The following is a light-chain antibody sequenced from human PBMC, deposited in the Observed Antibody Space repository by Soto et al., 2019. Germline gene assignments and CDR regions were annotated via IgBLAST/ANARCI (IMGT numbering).Light chain of an antibody. Sequence: DVQMTQSPSTLSASVGDRVTITCRASQSISDWLAWIQQKPGQAPRLLIYDASSLQSGVPSRFSGSGSGTEFTLTINSLQPDDFATYFCQQYSNYSATCGQGTKVEI. CDR3: QQYSNYSAT. CDR2: DAS. CDR1: QSISDW. J-gene: IGKJ1*01. V-gene: IGKV1-5*01.